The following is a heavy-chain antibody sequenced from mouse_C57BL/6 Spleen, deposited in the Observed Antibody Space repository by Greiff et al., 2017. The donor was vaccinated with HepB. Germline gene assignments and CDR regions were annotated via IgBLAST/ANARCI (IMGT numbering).Heavy chain of an antibody. CDR3: TRKGYSWYFDV. Sequence: VQGVESGAELVRPGASVTLSCKASGYTFTDYEMHWVKQTPVHGLEWIGAIDPETGGTAYNQKFKGKAILTADKSSSTAYMELRSLTSEDSAVYYCTRKGYSWYFDVWGTGTTVTVSS. J-gene: IGHJ1*03. V-gene: IGHV1-15*01. D-gene: IGHD2-3*01. CDR1: GYTFTDYE. CDR2: IDPETGGT.